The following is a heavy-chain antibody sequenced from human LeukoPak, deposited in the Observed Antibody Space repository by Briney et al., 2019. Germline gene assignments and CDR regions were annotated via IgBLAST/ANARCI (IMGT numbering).Heavy chain of an antibody. J-gene: IGHJ4*02. CDR3: ARGSTVTSLSY. CDR2: VSYRGTT. Sequence: SETLSLTCTVFGGPISSYYWNWIRQPPGKGLEWIGYVSYRGTTNYNPSLKSRVSISVDTSQNQFSLKLRSVTAADTAVYYCARGSTVTSLSYWGQGTLVTVSS. D-gene: IGHD4-17*01. V-gene: IGHV4-59*01. CDR1: GGPISSYY.